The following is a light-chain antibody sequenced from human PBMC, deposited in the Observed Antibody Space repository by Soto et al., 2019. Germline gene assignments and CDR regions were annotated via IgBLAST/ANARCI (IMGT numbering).Light chain of an antibody. CDR2: ELS. J-gene: IGKJ4*01. Sequence: DIVMTQTPLSLSVTPGQPASISGRSSQSLLHRDGKNYLLWYLQKPGQPPQLLIYELSNRLSGVTNRLSGSGSGTDFTLQISRVEAEDVVVYYCMQTKQLPLTFGQGTKVEIK. V-gene: IGKV2D-29*01. CDR1: QSLLHRDGKNY. CDR3: MQTKQLPLT.